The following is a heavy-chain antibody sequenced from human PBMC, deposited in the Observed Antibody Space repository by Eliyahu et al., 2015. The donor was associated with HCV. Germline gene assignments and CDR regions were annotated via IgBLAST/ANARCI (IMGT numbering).Heavy chain of an antibody. CDR3: ARGPRRIGSGSHYFTGAFDT. V-gene: IGHV4-34*01. CDR2: IIQSGTT. D-gene: IGHD3-10*01. Sequence: QVQLQQWGAGLLKPSETLSLTCAVYGGSFSDYYWNWIRQPPGKGLEWIGEIIQSGTTNYNPSLKSRLTISVDASKNQFSLRLSPVTAADTALYFCARGPRRIGSGSHYFTGAFDTWGQGTMVTVSA. J-gene: IGHJ3*02. CDR1: GGSFSDYY.